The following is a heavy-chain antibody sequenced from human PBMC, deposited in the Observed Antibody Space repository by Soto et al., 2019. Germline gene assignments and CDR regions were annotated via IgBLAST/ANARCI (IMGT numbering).Heavy chain of an antibody. CDR1: GFTFSDYG. CDR3: ARDPRYCSGGNCYSAGEDHYYYYMDV. Sequence: QVQLVESGGGVVQPGGSLRLSCAASGFTFSDYGVHWVRQAPGKGLEWVAVISNDGIKKNYGESAKGRFTISRDNSKNTLYLQMNSLRAEDTAVYYCARDPRYCSGGNCYSAGEDHYYYYMDVWGKGTTVTVSS. D-gene: IGHD2-15*01. CDR2: ISNDGIKK. J-gene: IGHJ6*03. V-gene: IGHV3-30*03.